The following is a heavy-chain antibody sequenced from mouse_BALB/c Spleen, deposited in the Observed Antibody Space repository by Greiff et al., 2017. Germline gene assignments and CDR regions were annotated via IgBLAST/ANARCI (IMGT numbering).Heavy chain of an antibody. J-gene: IGHJ2*01. CDR3: ARRSGNYFDY. CDR2: INPSTGYT. Sequence: VKLQESGAELATPGASVSMSCKASGYPFTSYCMHWVKQRPGQGLEWIGYINPSTGYTEYNQKFKDKATLTADKSSSTAYMQLSSLTSEDSAVYYRARRSGNYFDYWGQGTTLTVSS. CDR1: GYPFTSYC. V-gene: IGHV1-4*01.